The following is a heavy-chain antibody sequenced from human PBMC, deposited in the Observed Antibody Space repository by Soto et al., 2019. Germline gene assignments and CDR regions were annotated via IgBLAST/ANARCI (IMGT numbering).Heavy chain of an antibody. CDR2: ISDDGSNK. D-gene: IGHD1-1*01. Sequence: GGSLRLSCAASGFIFSGYAMHWVRQAPGKGLEWVAFISDDGSNKYHADSVEGRFTISRDNSKNPLYLHMNSLRPEDTAGYHCARDGRETVMALKSWGQGTLVTVSS. J-gene: IGHJ5*02. CDR1: GFIFSGYA. V-gene: IGHV3-30*04. CDR3: ARDGRETVMALKS.